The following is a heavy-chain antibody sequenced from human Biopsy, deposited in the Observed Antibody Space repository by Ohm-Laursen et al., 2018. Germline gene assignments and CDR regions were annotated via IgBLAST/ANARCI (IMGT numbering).Heavy chain of an antibody. CDR1: GYTFTDYS. D-gene: IGHD3-10*01. J-gene: IGHJ4*02. CDR3: ARDRMTDVFGGPTRTDVFDS. Sequence: SVKVSCKASGYTFTDYSLHWVRQAPGQGLEWMGWVNPNSGATNYAQKFQGRVTMTSDTSVSAVYIELRRLKSDDAAVYYCARDRMTDVFGGPTRTDVFDSWGQGTPVTVSS. V-gene: IGHV1-2*02. CDR2: VNPNSGAT.